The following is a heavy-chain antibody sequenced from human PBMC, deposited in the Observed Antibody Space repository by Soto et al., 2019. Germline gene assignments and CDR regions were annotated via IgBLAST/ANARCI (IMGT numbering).Heavy chain of an antibody. CDR2: INHSGST. J-gene: IGHJ4*02. CDR1: GGSFSGYY. D-gene: IGHD4-17*01. V-gene: IGHV4-34*01. Sequence: QVQLQQWGAGLLKPSETLSLTCAVYGGSFSGYYWSWIRQPPGKGLEWIGEINHSGSTNYNPSLKSRVTISVDTSKNQFSLKLSSVTAADTAVYYCAREVATVTTKAFTRPFDYWGQGTLVTVSS. CDR3: AREVATVTTKAFTRPFDY.